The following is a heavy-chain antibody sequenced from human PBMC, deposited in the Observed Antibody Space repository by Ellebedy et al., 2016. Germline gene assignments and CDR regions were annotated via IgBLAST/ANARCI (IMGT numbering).Heavy chain of an antibody. Sequence: GSLRLSXTVSAGSISSYYWSWIRQPPGKGLEWIGYIYYSGSTNYNPSLKSRVTISVDTSKNQFSLKLSSVTAADTAVYYCAREWTTVTTDAFDIWGQGTMVTVSS. J-gene: IGHJ3*02. CDR1: AGSISSYY. D-gene: IGHD4-17*01. V-gene: IGHV4-59*01. CDR3: AREWTTVTTDAFDI. CDR2: IYYSGST.